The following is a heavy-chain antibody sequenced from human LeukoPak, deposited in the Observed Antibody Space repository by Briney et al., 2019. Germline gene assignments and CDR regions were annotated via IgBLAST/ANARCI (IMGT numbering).Heavy chain of an antibody. CDR3: AKDRSPDTMIVVVPLGY. J-gene: IGHJ4*02. CDR2: ISPNSVEK. D-gene: IGHD3-22*01. V-gene: IGHV1-2*02. CDR1: GYTFSDYY. Sequence: GASVKVSCKASGYTFSDYYMHWVRQAPAQGLEWMGWISPNSVEKVYAQKFQGRVTMTRDTSISTAYMELSRLRSDDTAVYYCAKDRSPDTMIVVVPLGYWGQGTLVTVSS.